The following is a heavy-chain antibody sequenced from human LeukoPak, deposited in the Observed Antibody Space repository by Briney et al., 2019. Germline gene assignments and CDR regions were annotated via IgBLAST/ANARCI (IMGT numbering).Heavy chain of an antibody. D-gene: IGHD6-19*01. V-gene: IGHV4-34*01. J-gene: IGHJ4*02. CDR1: GGSFSGYY. Sequence: SETLSLTCAVSGGSFSGYYWSWIRQPPGKGLEWVGEINHSGSTNYNPSLKSRVTISVDTSKNQFSLKLSSVTAADTAVYYCARRYYPGIAVAAYGYWGQGTLVTVSS. CDR2: INHSGST. CDR3: ARRYYPGIAVAAYGY.